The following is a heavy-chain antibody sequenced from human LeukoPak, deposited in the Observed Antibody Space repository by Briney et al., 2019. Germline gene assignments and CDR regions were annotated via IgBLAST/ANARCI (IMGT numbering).Heavy chain of an antibody. Sequence: ASVKLSCKASGYTFTGYYMHWVRQAPGQGLEWMGRINPNSGGTIYAQQFQGRVTMTRNTSISPAYMELSRLTSDDTAVYYCARVSHKGLVVVADDYGGQGILVTAPS. D-gene: IGHD2-15*01. V-gene: IGHV1-2*06. J-gene: IGHJ4*02. CDR2: INPNSGGT. CDR3: ARVSHKGLVVVADDY. CDR1: GYTFTGYY.